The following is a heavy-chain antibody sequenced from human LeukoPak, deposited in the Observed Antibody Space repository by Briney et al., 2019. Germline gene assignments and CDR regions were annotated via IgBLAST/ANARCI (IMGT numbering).Heavy chain of an antibody. CDR2: IKQDGSEK. Sequence: GGSLRLSCAASGFTFSSYSINWVRQAPGKGLEWVANIKQDGSEKYYVDSVKGRFTISRDNAKNSLYLQMNSLRAEDTAVYYCARGFPLGPNFDYWGQGTLVTVSS. J-gene: IGHJ4*02. CDR1: GFTFSSYS. CDR3: ARGFPLGPNFDY. V-gene: IGHV3-7*01.